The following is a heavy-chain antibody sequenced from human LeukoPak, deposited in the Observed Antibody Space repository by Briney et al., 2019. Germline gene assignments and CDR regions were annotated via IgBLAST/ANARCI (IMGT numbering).Heavy chain of an antibody. CDR2: IGSRSTSI. CDR1: GFTFTTYS. D-gene: IGHD3-22*01. CDR3: AREVRYDGRGAFDS. J-gene: IGHJ4*02. Sequence: KPGGSLRLSCAASGFTFTTYSMNWVRQAPGKGLEWLSSIGSRSTSIYYADSVKGRFTISRDNAKNSLYLQMNSLRAEDTAVYYCAREVRYDGRGAFDSWGQGILVTVSS. V-gene: IGHV3-21*06.